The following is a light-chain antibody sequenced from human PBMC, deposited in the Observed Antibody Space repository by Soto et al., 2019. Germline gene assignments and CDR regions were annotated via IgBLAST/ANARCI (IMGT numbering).Light chain of an antibody. Sequence: QSVLTQPASVSGSPGQSITISCTGTSSDVGGYKYVSWYQQHPDKAPKLIIFEASNRPSGISSRFSGFKSGNTASLTISGLQAEDEADYYCASHTSSSTSVIFGRGTKVTVL. CDR2: EAS. J-gene: IGLJ2*01. CDR3: ASHTSSSTSVI. V-gene: IGLV2-14*01. CDR1: SSDVGGYKY.